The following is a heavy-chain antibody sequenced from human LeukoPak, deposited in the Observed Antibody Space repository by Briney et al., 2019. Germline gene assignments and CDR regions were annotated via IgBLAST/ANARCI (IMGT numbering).Heavy chain of an antibody. Sequence: PSETLSLTCSVSGALTSRYYWSWVRQPLGQGLEWIGNIFYSGNSKYNPSLTNRISMSVDTSKTQFSLELTSLTAADTAVYYCTRIDPLGFFDQWGPGTLVTVSS. CDR2: IFYSGNS. CDR1: GALTSRYY. J-gene: IGHJ4*02. V-gene: IGHV4-59*12. D-gene: IGHD6-25*01. CDR3: TRIDPLGFFDQ.